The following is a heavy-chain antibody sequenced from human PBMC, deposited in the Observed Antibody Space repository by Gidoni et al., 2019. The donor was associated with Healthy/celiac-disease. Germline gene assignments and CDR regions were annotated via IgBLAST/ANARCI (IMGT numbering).Heavy chain of an antibody. Sequence: EVQLVESGGGLVQPGGSLRLSCAASCFTFCSYAMSWVRQAPGKGLEWVSGIRGSGGSTYYADSVKGRFTISRDNSKNTLYLEMNSLRAEDTAVYYCAKDFMVRGFGSLDYWGQGTLVTVSS. CDR1: CFTFCSYA. J-gene: IGHJ4*02. CDR3: AKDFMVRGFGSLDY. CDR2: IRGSGGST. D-gene: IGHD3-10*01. V-gene: IGHV3-23*04.